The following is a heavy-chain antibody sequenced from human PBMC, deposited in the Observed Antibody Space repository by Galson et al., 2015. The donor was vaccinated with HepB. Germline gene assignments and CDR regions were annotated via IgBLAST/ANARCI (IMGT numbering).Heavy chain of an antibody. V-gene: IGHV3-23*01. D-gene: IGHD2-15*01. CDR1: GFTFSSYA. Sequence: SLRLSCAASGFTFSSYAMSWVRQAPGKGLEWVSAISGSGGSTYYADSVKGRFTISRDNSKNTLYLQMNSLRAEDTAVYYCAKDEGGLGYCSGGSCFPTFDYWGQGTLVTVSS. J-gene: IGHJ4*02. CDR3: AKDEGGLGYCSGGSCFPTFDY. CDR2: ISGSGGST.